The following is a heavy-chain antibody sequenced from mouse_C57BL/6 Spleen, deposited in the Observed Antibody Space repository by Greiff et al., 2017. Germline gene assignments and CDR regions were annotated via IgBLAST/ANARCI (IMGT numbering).Heavy chain of an antibody. D-gene: IGHD1-1*01. V-gene: IGHV14-4*01. CDR3: TTYYGSSDY. Sequence: EVQLQQSGAELVRPGASVKLSCSASGFNIKDDYMHWVKQRPEQGLVWSGWIDPENGDTESASKFQGKATITADTSANTAYRQLSSLTSEDTAGYDGTTYYGSSDYWGQGTTLTVSS. CDR2: IDPENGDT. CDR1: GFNIKDDY. J-gene: IGHJ2*01.